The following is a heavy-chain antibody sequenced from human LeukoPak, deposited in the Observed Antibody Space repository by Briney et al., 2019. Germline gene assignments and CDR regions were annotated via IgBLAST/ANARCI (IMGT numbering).Heavy chain of an antibody. Sequence: PSETLSLTCAVYGGSFSGYYWSWIRQPPGKGLEWIGEIYHSGSTNYNPSLKSRVTISVDTSKNQFSLKLSSVTAADTAVYYCARLDYYDSSGYPRGLFDYWGQGTLVTVSS. D-gene: IGHD3-22*01. V-gene: IGHV4-34*01. CDR3: ARLDYYDSSGYPRGLFDY. CDR1: GGSFSGYY. CDR2: IYHSGST. J-gene: IGHJ4*02.